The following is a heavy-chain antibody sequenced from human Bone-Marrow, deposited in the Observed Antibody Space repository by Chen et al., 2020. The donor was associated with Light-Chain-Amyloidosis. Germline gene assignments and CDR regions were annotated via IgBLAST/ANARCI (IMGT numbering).Heavy chain of an antibody. CDR1: GGTFSSYA. CDR2: IIPIFGTA. Sequence: QVQLVQSGAEVKKPGSSVKVPCKASGGTFSSYAISWVRQAPGQGLEWMGGIIPIFGTANYAQKFQGRVTITADESTSTAYMELSSLRSEDTAVYYCARDMRYDFWSGYYTSPEAFDIWGQGTMVTVSS. D-gene: IGHD3-3*01. CDR3: ARDMRYDFWSGYYTSPEAFDI. V-gene: IGHV1-69*01. J-gene: IGHJ3*02.